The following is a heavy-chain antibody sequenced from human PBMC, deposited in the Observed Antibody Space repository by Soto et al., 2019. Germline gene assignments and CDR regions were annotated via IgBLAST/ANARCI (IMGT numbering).Heavy chain of an antibody. J-gene: IGHJ6*02. CDR1: GFTFSNAW. CDR2: IKSKNDGGTT. D-gene: IGHD5-12*01. CDR3: TTVTEWRGYSGYYYYGMDV. Sequence: EVQLVESGGGLVKPGGSLRLSCAASGFTFSNAWMNWVRQAPGKGLEWVGRIKSKNDGGTTDYAAPVKGRFTISRDDSKNTLYLQMNSLKTEDTAVYYCTTVTEWRGYSGYYYYGMDVWGQGTTVTVSS. V-gene: IGHV3-15*07.